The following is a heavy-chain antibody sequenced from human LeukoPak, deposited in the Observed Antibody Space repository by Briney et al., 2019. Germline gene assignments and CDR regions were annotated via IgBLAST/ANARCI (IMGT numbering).Heavy chain of an antibody. J-gene: IGHJ6*02. V-gene: IGHV1-18*01. CDR2: ISAYNGNT. D-gene: IGHD2-2*03. Sequence: DSVKVSCKASGYTFTSYGISWVRQSPGQWLERMGWISAYNGNTNYAQKLQVRVTLTADTSTSTAYQERGSLGYDDKAHNYSAEDFGYCSSTSCPYYYHYGMDVWGQGTTVTGSS. CDR3: AEDFGYCSSTSCPYYYHYGMDV. CDR1: GYTFTSYG.